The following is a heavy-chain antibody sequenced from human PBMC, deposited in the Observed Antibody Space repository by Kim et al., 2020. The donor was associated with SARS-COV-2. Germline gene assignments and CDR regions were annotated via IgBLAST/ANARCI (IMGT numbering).Heavy chain of an antibody. Sequence: GGSLRLSCAASGFTFSSYGMHWVRRAPGKGLEWVAVISYDGSNKNYVDSAKGRFTISRDNSKNTLYLQMNSLRAEDTAVYYCARDIASYSSGWIYYYYGMDVWGQGTTVTVSS. CDR1: GFTFSSYG. CDR3: ARDIASYSSGWIYYYYGMDV. D-gene: IGHD6-19*01. J-gene: IGHJ6*02. CDR2: ISYDGSNK. V-gene: IGHV3-30*04.